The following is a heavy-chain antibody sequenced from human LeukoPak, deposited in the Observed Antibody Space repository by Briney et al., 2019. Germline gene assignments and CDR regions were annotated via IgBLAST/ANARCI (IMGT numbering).Heavy chain of an antibody. D-gene: IGHD1-26*01. Sequence: GGSLRLSCAASGFTFSNYSMNWVRQAPAKGLEWVSSISSSSSYIYYADSVKGRFTISRDNAKHSLYLQMNSLRAEDTAVYYCARNSGSPNYYFDYWDQGTLVTVSP. CDR3: ARNSGSPNYYFDY. CDR2: ISSSSSYI. V-gene: IGHV3-21*01. J-gene: IGHJ4*02. CDR1: GFTFSNYS.